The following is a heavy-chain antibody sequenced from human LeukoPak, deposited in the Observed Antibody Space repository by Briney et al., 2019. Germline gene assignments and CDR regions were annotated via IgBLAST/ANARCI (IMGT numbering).Heavy chain of an antibody. J-gene: IGHJ6*03. D-gene: IGHD2-2*01. CDR2: MNPNSGNT. CDR1: GYTFTSYD. V-gene: IGHV1-8*01. CDR3: ARGRCSGTSCYLYYYYYYMDV. Sequence: ASVKVSCKASGYTFTSYDINWVRQATGQGLEWMGWMNPNSGNTGYAQKFQGRVTMTRNTSISTAYMELSSLRSEDTAVYYCARGRCSGTSCYLYYYYYYMDVWGKGPRSPSP.